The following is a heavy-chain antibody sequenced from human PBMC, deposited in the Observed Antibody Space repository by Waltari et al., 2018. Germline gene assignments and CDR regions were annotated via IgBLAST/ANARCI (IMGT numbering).Heavy chain of an antibody. V-gene: IGHV3-7*01. CDR1: GFTFSSYW. CDR3: ARVVVAARWVNWFDP. Sequence: EVQLVESGGGLVQPGGSLRLSCAASGFTFSSYWMSWVRQAPGKGLEWVANIKQDGSEKYYVDSVKCRFTISRDNAKNSLYLQMNSLRAEDTAVYYCARVVVAARWVNWFDPWGQGTLVTVSS. J-gene: IGHJ5*02. CDR2: IKQDGSEK. D-gene: IGHD6-19*01.